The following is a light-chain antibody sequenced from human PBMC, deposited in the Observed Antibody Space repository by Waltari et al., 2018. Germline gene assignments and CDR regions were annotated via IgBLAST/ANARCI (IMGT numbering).Light chain of an antibody. Sequence: EIVLTQPPGTLSLSPGERATLSCRASQRVSRTLAWYQQKPGQAPRLLIYDASSRATGIPDRFSGSGSGTDFSLTISRLEPEDFAVYYCQKYGTLPATFGQGTKVEIK. CDR3: QKYGTLPAT. CDR1: QRVSRT. V-gene: IGKV3-20*01. CDR2: DAS. J-gene: IGKJ1*01.